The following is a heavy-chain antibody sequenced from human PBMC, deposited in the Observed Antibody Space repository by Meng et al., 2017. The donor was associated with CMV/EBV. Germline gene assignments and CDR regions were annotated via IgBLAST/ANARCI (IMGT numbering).Heavy chain of an antibody. CDR3: ARGITTLGWFDP. CDR2: INHSGSP. Sequence: ESLKISCAVYGGSFSGYYLSWIRQPPGKGLEWNGEINHSGSPNYNPSLKSRVTISVDTSKNQFSLKLSSVTAADTAVYYCARGITTLGWFDPWGQGTLVTVSS. D-gene: IGHD3-10*02. CDR1: GGSFSGYY. J-gene: IGHJ5*02. V-gene: IGHV4-34*01.